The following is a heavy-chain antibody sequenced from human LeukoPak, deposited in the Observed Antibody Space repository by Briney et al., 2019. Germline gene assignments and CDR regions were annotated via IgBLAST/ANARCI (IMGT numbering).Heavy chain of an antibody. Sequence: SETLSLTCTVSGDSISSSRYYWGWIRQPPGKGLEWIGNIYDSGTTYYTPSLKSRVTISVDSSKNYFSLNLTSVTASDTAVYYCARGFGLRRGFSRWFDPWGQGTLVTVSS. D-gene: IGHD3/OR15-3a*01. V-gene: IGHV4-39*02. J-gene: IGHJ5*02. CDR3: ARGFGLRRGFSRWFDP. CDR1: GDSISSSRYY. CDR2: IYDSGTT.